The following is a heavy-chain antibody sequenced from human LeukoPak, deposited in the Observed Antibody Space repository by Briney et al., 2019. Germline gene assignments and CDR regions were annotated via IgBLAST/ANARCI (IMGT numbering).Heavy chain of an antibody. CDR3: ARESAVGIAAD. CDR1: GFTFSSYS. V-gene: IGHV3-21*01. Sequence: GGSLRLSCAASGFTFSSYSMNWVRQAPGKGLEWVLSISSSSSYIYYADSVKGRFTISRDNAKNSLYLQMNSLRAEDTAVYYCARESAVGIAADWGQGTLVTVSS. D-gene: IGHD6-13*01. J-gene: IGHJ4*02. CDR2: ISSSSSYI.